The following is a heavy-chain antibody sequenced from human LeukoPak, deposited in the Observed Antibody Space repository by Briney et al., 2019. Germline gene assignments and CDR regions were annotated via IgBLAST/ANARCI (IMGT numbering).Heavy chain of an antibody. J-gene: IGHJ4*02. V-gene: IGHV4-39*01. Sequence: SETLSLTCSVSGGSISRSSYYWGWTRQPPGKGLEWIGSIYYSGSTYYNPSLKSRVTISVDTSKNQFSLKLSSVTAADTAVYYCARRGPYYDILTGYSPTFDYWGQGTLVTVSS. CDR1: GGSISRSSYY. D-gene: IGHD3-9*01. CDR2: IYYSGST. CDR3: ARRGPYYDILTGYSPTFDY.